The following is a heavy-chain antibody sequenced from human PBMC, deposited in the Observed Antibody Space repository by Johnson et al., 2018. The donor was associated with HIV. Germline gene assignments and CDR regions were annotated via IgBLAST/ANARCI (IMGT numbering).Heavy chain of an antibody. CDR2: ISGSGGST. CDR1: GFTFSSYA. V-gene: IGHV3-23*01. D-gene: IGHD1-26*01. J-gene: IGHJ3*01. CDR3: ARRDSGSLSFDL. Sequence: EVQLLESGGGLVQPVGSLRLSCAASGFTFSSYAMSWVRQAPGKGLEWVSAISGSGGSTYYADSVKGRFTISRDNSKNTLYLQINSLRAEDTAVYYCARRDSGSLSFDLWGQGTMVTVSS.